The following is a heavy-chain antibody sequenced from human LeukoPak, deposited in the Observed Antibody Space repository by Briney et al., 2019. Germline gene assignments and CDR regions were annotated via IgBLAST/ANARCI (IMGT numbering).Heavy chain of an antibody. V-gene: IGHV1-69*04. CDR3: ASGSMVTTDY. J-gene: IGHJ4*02. CDR2: IIPILGIA. Sequence: ASVKVSCKASGGTFSSYAISWVRQAPGQGLEWMGRIIPILGIANYAQKFQGRVTITADKSTSAAYMELSSLRSEDTAVYYCASGSMVTTDYWGQGTLVTVSS. D-gene: IGHD4-17*01. CDR1: GGTFSSYA.